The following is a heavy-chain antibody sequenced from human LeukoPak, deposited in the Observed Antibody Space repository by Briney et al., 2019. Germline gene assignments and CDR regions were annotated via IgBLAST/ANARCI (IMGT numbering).Heavy chain of an antibody. Sequence: SVKVSCKASGGTFSSHAISWVRQAPGQGLEWVGGIIPIFGTTNYAQKFQGRVTITTDESTSTGYMELRSLRSDDTAVYYCARGDSGYDYGFDNWGQGTLVTVYS. V-gene: IGHV1-69*05. CDR3: ARGDSGYDYGFDN. D-gene: IGHD5-12*01. J-gene: IGHJ4*02. CDR1: GGTFSSHA. CDR2: IIPIFGTT.